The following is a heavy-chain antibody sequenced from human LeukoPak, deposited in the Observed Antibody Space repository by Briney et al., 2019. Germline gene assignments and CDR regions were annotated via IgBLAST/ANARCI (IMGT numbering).Heavy chain of an antibody. J-gene: IGHJ6*03. V-gene: IGHV1-69*13. CDR3: ARVDTMVRGVISFPSGYYYMDV. Sequence: SVKVSCKASGGTFSSYAISWVRQAPGQGLEWMGGIIPIFGTANYAQKFQGRVTITADESTSTAYMELSSLRSEDTAVYYCARVDTMVRGVISFPSGYYYMDVWGKGTTVTISS. D-gene: IGHD3-10*01. CDR2: IIPIFGTA. CDR1: GGTFSSYA.